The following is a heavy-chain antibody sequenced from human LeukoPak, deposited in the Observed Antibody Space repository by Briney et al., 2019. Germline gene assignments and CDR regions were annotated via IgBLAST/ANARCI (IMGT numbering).Heavy chain of an antibody. D-gene: IGHD3-3*01. V-gene: IGHV3-30*02. Sequence: GGSLRLSCAASGFTFSSYGMHWVRQAPGKGLEWVAFIRYDGSNKYYADSVKGRFTISRDNSKNTLYLQMNSLRAEDTAVYYCAKDAKDFWSGYYTGNFDYWGQGTLVTVSS. CDR3: AKDAKDFWSGYYTGNFDY. CDR2: IRYDGSNK. J-gene: IGHJ4*02. CDR1: GFTFSSYG.